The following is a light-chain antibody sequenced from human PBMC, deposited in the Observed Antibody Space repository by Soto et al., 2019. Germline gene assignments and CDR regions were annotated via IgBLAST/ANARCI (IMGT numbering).Light chain of an antibody. CDR3: QQYNNWPTWT. J-gene: IGKJ1*01. Sequence: EVVLTQSPGTLSLSPGERATLSCRASQSISQSLAWYQQRPGQPPKLLIYWASLRESGVPDRFSGGGSGTDFTLTISSLQAEDSAVYFCQQYNNWPTWTFGQGTKVDIK. CDR2: WAS. CDR1: QSISQS. V-gene: IGKV3-15*01.